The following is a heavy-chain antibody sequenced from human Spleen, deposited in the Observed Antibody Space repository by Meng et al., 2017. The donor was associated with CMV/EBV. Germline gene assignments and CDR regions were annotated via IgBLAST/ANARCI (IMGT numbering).Heavy chain of an antibody. CDR3: ASRTSYNWNFDY. CDR2: IIPIFGTP. D-gene: IGHD1-20*01. J-gene: IGHJ4*02. Sequence: CKASGGTVSSSAISWVRQAPGQGLEWVGGIIPIFGTPNYAQKFQGRVTFTTDESTNTAYMELSSLRSEDTAVYYCASRTSYNWNFDYWGQGTLVTVSS. CDR1: GGTVSSSA. V-gene: IGHV1-69*05.